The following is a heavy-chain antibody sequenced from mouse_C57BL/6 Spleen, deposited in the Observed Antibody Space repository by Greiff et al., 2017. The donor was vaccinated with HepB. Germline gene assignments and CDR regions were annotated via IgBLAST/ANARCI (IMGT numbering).Heavy chain of an antibody. D-gene: IGHD4-1*01. CDR3: ARRLGRGFAY. CDR2: IDPSDSYT. CDR1: GYTFTSYW. J-gene: IGHJ3*01. V-gene: IGHV1-50*01. Sequence: QVQLQQPGAELVKPGASVKLSCKASGYTFTSYWMQWVKQRPGQGLEWIGEIDPSDSYTNYNQKFKGKATLTVDTSSSTAYMQLSSLTSEDSAVYYCARRLGRGFAYWGQGTLVTVSA.